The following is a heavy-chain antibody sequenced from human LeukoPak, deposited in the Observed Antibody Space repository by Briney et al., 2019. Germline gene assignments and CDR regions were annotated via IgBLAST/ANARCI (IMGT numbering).Heavy chain of an antibody. Sequence: KPSETLSLTCAVYGGSFSGYYWSWIRQPPGKGPGWIGGINHSGSTNYNPSLKSRVTISVDTSKNQFSLKLSSVTAADTAVYYCARGSKYYYDSSGYKHWGQGTLVTVSS. CDR1: GGSFSGYY. CDR3: ARGSKYYYDSSGYKH. J-gene: IGHJ4*02. V-gene: IGHV4-34*01. D-gene: IGHD3-22*01. CDR2: INHSGST.